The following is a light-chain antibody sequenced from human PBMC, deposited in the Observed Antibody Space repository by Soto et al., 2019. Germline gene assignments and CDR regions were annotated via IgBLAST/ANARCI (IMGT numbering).Light chain of an antibody. CDR3: QQSYITSFA. V-gene: IGKV1-39*01. J-gene: IGKJ3*01. Sequence: LQMTQSPSSLSASVGDSVTITCRASQSISSYLNCYQQKPGKAPKLLIYVASSLQSGVPSRFSGSGAWREFTLTIISRQHEDVSTDYCQQSYITSFAFGPGTKVDIK. CDR2: VAS. CDR1: QSISSY.